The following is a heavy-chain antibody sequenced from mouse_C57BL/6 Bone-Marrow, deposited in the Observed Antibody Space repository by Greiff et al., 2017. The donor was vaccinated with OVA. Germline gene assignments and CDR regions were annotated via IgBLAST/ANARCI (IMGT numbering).Heavy chain of an antibody. CDR2: IYPGDGDT. CDR3: ARGLRLPFDY. J-gene: IGHJ2*01. Sequence: VQLQPSGPELVKPGASVKISCKASGYAFSSSWMNWVKQRPGKGLEWIGRIYPGDGDTNYNGKFKGKATLTADKSSSTAYMQLSSLTSEDSAVYFCARGLRLPFDYWGQGTTLTVSS. D-gene: IGHD3-2*02. CDR1: GYAFSSSW. V-gene: IGHV1-82*01.